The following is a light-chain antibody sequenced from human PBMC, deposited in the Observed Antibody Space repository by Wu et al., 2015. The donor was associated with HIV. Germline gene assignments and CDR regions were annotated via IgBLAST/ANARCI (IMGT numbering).Light chain of an antibody. CDR3: HQYGSSPQT. CDR2: GVS. Sequence: GERAPSPCRATQDVSSTYLGWYQQKPGQAPRLLIYGVSSRATGIPDRFSGSGSGTDFTLTISRLEPEDFAVYYCHQYGSSPQTFGQGTKVEIK. V-gene: IGKV3-20*01. CDR1: QDVSSTY. J-gene: IGKJ1*01.